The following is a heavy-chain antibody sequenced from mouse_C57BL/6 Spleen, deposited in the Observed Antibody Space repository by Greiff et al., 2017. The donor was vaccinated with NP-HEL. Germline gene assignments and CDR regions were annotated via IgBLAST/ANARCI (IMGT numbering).Heavy chain of an antibody. V-gene: IGHV1-22*01. CDR2: INPNNGGT. J-gene: IGHJ4*01. CDR1: GYTFTDYN. CDR3: ARSGGSSDYAMDY. Sequence: VQLKESGPELVKPGASVKMSCKASGYTFTDYNMHWVKQSHGKSLEWIGYINPNNGGTSYNQKFKGKATLTVNKSSSTAYMELRSLTSEDSAVYYCARSGGSSDYAMDYWGQGTSVTVSS. D-gene: IGHD1-1*01.